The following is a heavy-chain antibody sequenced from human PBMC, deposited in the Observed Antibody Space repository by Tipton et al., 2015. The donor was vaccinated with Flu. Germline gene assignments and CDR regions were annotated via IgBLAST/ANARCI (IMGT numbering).Heavy chain of an antibody. J-gene: IGHJ4*02. CDR2: IYSSGIT. Sequence: TLSLTCTVSGGSLSSFYWTWIRQPAGKGLEWIGRIYSSGITKYNPSLKSRVTISVDTSKNQFSLSLSSVTAADTAVYYCARGSGSGTFVIFDYWGQGTLVAVSS. D-gene: IGHD3-10*01. CDR1: GGSLSSFY. CDR3: ARGSGSGTFVIFDY. V-gene: IGHV4-4*07.